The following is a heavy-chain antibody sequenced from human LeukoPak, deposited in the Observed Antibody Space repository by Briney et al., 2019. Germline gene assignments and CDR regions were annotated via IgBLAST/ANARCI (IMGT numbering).Heavy chain of an antibody. J-gene: IGHJ4*02. CDR1: GFTFSSYA. CDR2: ISYDGSSK. Sequence: GGSLRLSCAASGFTFSSYAMHWVRQAPGKGLEWVALISYDGSSKYYADSVKGRFTISRDNSKNSLYLQMNSLRAEDTAVYYCARGVAASSGFDYWGQGTLVTVSS. V-gene: IGHV3-30*04. CDR3: ARGVAASSGFDY. D-gene: IGHD6-13*01.